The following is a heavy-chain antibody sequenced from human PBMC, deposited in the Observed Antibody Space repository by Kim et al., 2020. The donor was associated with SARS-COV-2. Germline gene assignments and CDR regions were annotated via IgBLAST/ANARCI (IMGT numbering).Heavy chain of an antibody. D-gene: IGHD6-19*01. V-gene: IGHV1-3*01. Sequence: ASVKVSCKTSGDTFTNYGFHWVRQAPGQRLEWMGWINAGNGNTRYSQKLQGRVSVTRDTSASTAYMELSSLRSEDTALYYCARSGYSSGWLWGQGTLVTV. CDR2: INAGNGNT. J-gene: IGHJ4*02. CDR3: ARSGYSSGWL. CDR1: GDTFTNYG.